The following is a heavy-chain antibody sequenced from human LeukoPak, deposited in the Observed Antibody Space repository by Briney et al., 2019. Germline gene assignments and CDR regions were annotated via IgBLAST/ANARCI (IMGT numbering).Heavy chain of an antibody. CDR3: AKRSNDVLY. J-gene: IGHJ4*02. CDR2: IGSDGSNK. Sequence: GRPFRFSCAALVFTFSSYGMPWVRYAPAQGRGWVAFIGSDGSNKYYADSVKGRFTIYRDKRKNTRYLQSNSLRPEHTAVCKFAKRSNDVLYWGQGTLVTVSS. CDR1: VFTFSSYG. V-gene: IGHV3-30*02. D-gene: IGHD2-8*01.